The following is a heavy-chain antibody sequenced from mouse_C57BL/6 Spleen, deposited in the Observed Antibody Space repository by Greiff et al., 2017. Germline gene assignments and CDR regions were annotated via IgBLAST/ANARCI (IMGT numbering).Heavy chain of an antibody. CDR1: GYTFTSYW. D-gene: IGHD1-1*01. Sequence: VQLQQSGAELATPGASVTLSCKASGYTFTSYWMHWVKQRPGQGLEWIGYINPSSGYTKYNQKFKDKATLTADKSSSAAYMQLSSLTYEDSAVYYCARCRDSVVDYYAMDYWGQGTSVTVSS. V-gene: IGHV1-7*01. CDR2: INPSSGYT. J-gene: IGHJ4*01. CDR3: ARCRDSVVDYYAMDY.